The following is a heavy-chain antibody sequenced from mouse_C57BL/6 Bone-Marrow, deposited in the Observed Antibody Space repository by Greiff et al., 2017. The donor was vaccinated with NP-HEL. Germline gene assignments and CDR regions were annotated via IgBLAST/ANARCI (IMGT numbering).Heavy chain of an antibody. CDR1: GYTFTSYW. CDR2: IDPSDSHT. V-gene: IGHV1-50*01. D-gene: IGHD4-1*01. J-gene: IGHJ4*01. Sequence: QLQQPGAELVKPGASVKLSCKASGYTFTSYWMQWVKQRPGQGLEWIGEIDPSDSHTNYNQKFKGKATLTVDTSSSTAYMQLSSLTSEDSAVYYCARSPQLTGMDYWGQGTSVTVSS. CDR3: ARSPQLTGMDY.